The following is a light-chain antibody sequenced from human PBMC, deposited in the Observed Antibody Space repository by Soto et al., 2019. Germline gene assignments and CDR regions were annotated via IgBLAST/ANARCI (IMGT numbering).Light chain of an antibody. Sequence: QSALTQPASVSGSPGXXITISCTXXXXXVGSYNLVSWYQQHPGKAPKLMIYEGSKRPSGVSNRFSGSKSGNTASLTISGLQAEDEADYYCCSYAGSSTYVFGTGTKLTVL. CDR1: XXXVGSYNL. V-gene: IGLV2-23*01. CDR2: EGS. J-gene: IGLJ1*01. CDR3: CSYAGSSTYV.